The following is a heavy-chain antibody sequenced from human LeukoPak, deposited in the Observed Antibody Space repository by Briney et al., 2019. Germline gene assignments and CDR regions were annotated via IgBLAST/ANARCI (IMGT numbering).Heavy chain of an antibody. V-gene: IGHV1-24*01. J-gene: IGHJ4*02. CDR1: GFTFSSYA. CDR3: AISSGWLVLEMVY. D-gene: IGHD6-19*01. Sequence: PGRSLRLSCAASGFTFSSYAMHWVRQAPGKGLEWMGGFDPEDGETIYAQKFQGRVTMTEDTSTDTVYMELSSLRSEDTAVYYCAISSGWLVLEMVYWGQGTLVTVSS. CDR2: FDPEDGET.